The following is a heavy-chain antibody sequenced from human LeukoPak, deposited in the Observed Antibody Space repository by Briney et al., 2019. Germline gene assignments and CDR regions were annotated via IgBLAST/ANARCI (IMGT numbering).Heavy chain of an antibody. D-gene: IGHD2-8*01. J-gene: IGHJ3*01. Sequence: GGSLRLSCVASGFTFSNYWMQWVRQVPGKGLVWVSRLNGDGTNIIYADSVKGRFTISRDNAENTLYLQMNSLRAEDTALYYCARSRSGVFDVWGQGTMVTVSS. CDR3: ARSRSGVFDV. CDR1: GFTFSNYW. CDR2: LNGDGTNI. V-gene: IGHV3-74*01.